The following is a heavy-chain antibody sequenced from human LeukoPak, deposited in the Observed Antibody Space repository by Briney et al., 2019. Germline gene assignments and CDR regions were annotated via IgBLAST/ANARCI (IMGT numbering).Heavy chain of an antibody. J-gene: IGHJ4*02. V-gene: IGHV3-23*01. D-gene: IGHD4-17*01. CDR1: GFAFSGFA. Sequence: GGSLRLSCSASGFAFSGFAMGWVRQAPGKGLEWVSSISGSGGNTYYADSVEGRFTVSRDNSKDTLYLQMNSLRAEDTALYYCARGRGGDYVPSRFDYWGQGTLVTVSS. CDR3: ARGRGGDYVPSRFDY. CDR2: ISGSGGNT.